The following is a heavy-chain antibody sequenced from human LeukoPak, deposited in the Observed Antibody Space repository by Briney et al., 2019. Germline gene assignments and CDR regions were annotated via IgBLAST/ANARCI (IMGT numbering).Heavy chain of an antibody. CDR1: GYTFNSQG. CDR2: INTNTGNP. Sequence: GASVKVSCKASGYTFNSQGMNWVRQAPGQGLEWMGWINTNTGNPTYAQGFTGRFVFSLDTSVSTAYLQISSLKAEDTAVYYCARVFPSKRGYYYYMDVWGKGTTVTVSS. J-gene: IGHJ6*03. V-gene: IGHV7-4-1*02. D-gene: IGHD3-3*02. CDR3: ARVFPSKRGYYYYMDV.